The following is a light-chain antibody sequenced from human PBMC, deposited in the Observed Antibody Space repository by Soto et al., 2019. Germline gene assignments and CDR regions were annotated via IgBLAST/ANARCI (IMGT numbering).Light chain of an antibody. CDR1: NSNIGAGYD. CDR3: QSYDSSLGGSGV. J-gene: IGLJ7*01. V-gene: IGLV1-40*01. CDR2: GNN. Sequence: QSVLTQPPSVSGAPGQRVTISCTGNNSNIGAGYDVHWYQQLPGAAPKLLIYGNNNRPSGVPDRFSGSKSGTSASLAITGLQAEDEADYYCQSYDSSLGGSGVFGGGTQLTVL.